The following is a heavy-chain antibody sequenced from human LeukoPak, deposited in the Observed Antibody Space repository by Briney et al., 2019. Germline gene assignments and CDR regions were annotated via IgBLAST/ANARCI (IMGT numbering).Heavy chain of an antibody. CDR2: ISYDGSNK. D-gene: IGHD5-18*01. CDR1: GFTFSSYG. Sequence: PGRSLRLSCAASGFTFSSYGRHWVRQAPGKGLEWVAVISYDGSNKYYADSVKGRFTISRDNSKNTLYLQMNSLRAEDTAVYYCAKGPRGYSYGYMWFDPWGQGTRVTVSS. CDR3: AKGPRGYSYGYMWFDP. J-gene: IGHJ5*02. V-gene: IGHV3-30*18.